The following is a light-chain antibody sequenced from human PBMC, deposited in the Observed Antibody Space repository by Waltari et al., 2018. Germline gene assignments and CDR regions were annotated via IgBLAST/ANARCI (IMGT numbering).Light chain of an antibody. V-gene: IGLV1-51*01. CDR1: SPTIGPNY. J-gene: IGLJ2*01. CDR3: GTWDSSMSVGV. CDR2: EDD. Sequence: QSVLTPPPSLSAASGPKVTISSSGSSPTIGPNYVSWYQQFPGTAPKLRIHEDDKRTSGSSGRFSGSKSGTSATRDIHGLQTGDEADYYCGTWDSSMSVGVLGGGTKVTVL.